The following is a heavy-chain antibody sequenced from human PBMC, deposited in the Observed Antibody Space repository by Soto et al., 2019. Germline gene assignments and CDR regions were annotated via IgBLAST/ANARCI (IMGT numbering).Heavy chain of an antibody. CDR2: ISSNGGST. Sequence: PGGSLRLSCSASGFTFSSYAIHWVFQAPGKGLEYVSAISSNGGSTYYADSVKGRFTISRDNSKNTLYLQMSSLRAEDTAVYYCARVPAVATAIYYYYGMDVWGQGTTVTVTS. CDR3: ARVPAVATAIYYYYGMDV. CDR1: GFTFSSYA. D-gene: IGHD2-21*02. J-gene: IGHJ6*02. V-gene: IGHV3-64D*08.